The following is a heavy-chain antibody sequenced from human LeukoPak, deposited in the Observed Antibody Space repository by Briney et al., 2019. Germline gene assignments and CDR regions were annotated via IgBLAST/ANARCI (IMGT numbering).Heavy chain of an antibody. V-gene: IGHV4-30-2*05. CDR1: DDSISSGAYY. D-gene: IGHD2-2*01. CDR3: ARDVPYYCSSTSCYEGGV. Sequence: SETLSLTCTVSDDSISSGAYYWTWIRQPPGKGLEWIGYISHSGSTYYNPSLKSRVTISVDTSKNQFSLKLSSVTAADTAVYYCARDVPYYCSSTSCYEGGVWGKGTTVTVSS. CDR2: ISHSGST. J-gene: IGHJ6*04.